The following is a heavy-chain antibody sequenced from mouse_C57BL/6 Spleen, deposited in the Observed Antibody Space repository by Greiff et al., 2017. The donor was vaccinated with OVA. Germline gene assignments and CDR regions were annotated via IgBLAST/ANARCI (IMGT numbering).Heavy chain of an antibody. Sequence: QVQLQQPGAELVKPGASVKLSCKASGYTFTSYWMQWVKQRPGQGLEWIGEIDPSDSYTNYNQKFKGQATLTVDTSSSTAYMQLSSLTSEDSAVYYCASNYYGSSYPYWYFDVWGTGTTVTVSS. V-gene: IGHV1-50*01. CDR2: IDPSDSYT. CDR1: GYTFTSYW. CDR3: ASNYYGSSYPYWYFDV. D-gene: IGHD1-1*01. J-gene: IGHJ1*03.